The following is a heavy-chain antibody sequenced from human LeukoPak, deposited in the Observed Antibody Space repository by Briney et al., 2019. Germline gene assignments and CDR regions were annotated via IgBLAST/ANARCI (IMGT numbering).Heavy chain of an antibody. Sequence: GGSLRLSCAASGFTFSSYAMHWVCQAPGKGLEWVAVISYDGSNKYYADSVKGRFTISRDNSKNTLYLQMNSLRAEDTAVYYCARDTDAFDIWGQGTMVTVSS. CDR2: ISYDGSNK. CDR1: GFTFSSYA. V-gene: IGHV3-30-3*01. J-gene: IGHJ3*02. CDR3: ARDTDAFDI.